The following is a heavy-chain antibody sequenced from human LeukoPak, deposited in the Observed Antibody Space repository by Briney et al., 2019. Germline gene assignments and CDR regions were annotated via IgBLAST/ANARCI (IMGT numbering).Heavy chain of an antibody. V-gene: IGHV3-21*01. Sequence: GGSLRLSCAASGFTFSSYSMNWVRQAPGKGLEWVSSISSSSSYIYYADSVKGRFTISRDNAKNSLYLQMNSLRAEDTAVYYCAREYYGSGSYCDYWGQGTLVTVSS. J-gene: IGHJ4*02. CDR1: GFTFSSYS. D-gene: IGHD3-10*01. CDR3: AREYYGSGSYCDY. CDR2: ISSSSSYI.